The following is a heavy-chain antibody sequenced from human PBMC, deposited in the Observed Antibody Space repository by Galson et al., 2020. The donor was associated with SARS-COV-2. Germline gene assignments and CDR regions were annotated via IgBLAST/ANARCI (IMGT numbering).Heavy chain of an antibody. J-gene: IGHJ2*01. Sequence: SETLSLTCTVSGYSVSTTNYWGWVRQPPGRGLAWIGSVYPSGTTYYNPSLKSRVTISVDTSKNQFSLRLDSVTAADTALYYCARQGVNMIVLVTVPGWYFDLCGRGTLVTVSS. CDR1: GYSVSTTNY. D-gene: IGHD3-22*01. CDR3: ARQGVNMIVLVTVPGWYFDL. V-gene: IGHV4-38-2*02. CDR2: VYPSGTT.